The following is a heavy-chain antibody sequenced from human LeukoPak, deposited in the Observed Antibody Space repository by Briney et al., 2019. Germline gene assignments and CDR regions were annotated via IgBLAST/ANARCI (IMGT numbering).Heavy chain of an antibody. CDR2: ISSSSSNI. V-gene: IGHV3-48*02. J-gene: IGHJ3*02. CDR1: GFTFSSYS. CDR3: ARERGGYYYYDSSGYGAFDI. D-gene: IGHD3-22*01. Sequence: PGGSLRLSCAASGFTFSSYSMNWVRQAPGKGLEWVSYISSSSSNIYYADSVKGRFTISRDNAKNSLYLQMNSLRDEDTAVYYCARERGGYYYYDSSGYGAFDIWGQGTMVTVSS.